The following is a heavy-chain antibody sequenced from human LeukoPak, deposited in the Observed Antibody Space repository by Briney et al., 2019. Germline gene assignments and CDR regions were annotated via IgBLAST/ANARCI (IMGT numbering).Heavy chain of an antibody. J-gene: IGHJ4*02. CDR1: GFSFNNHG. V-gene: IGHV3-33*07. CDR3: ARDLSYGSLDC. D-gene: IGHD3-9*01. Sequence: GGSLRLSCAASGFSFNNHGFYWVRQAPGKGLEWVAITWSDGSQIYYADSVKGRFTISRDNSKNTLYLQMNSLRAEDTAMYYCARDLSYGSLDCRGQGTLVTVSS. CDR2: TWSDGSQI.